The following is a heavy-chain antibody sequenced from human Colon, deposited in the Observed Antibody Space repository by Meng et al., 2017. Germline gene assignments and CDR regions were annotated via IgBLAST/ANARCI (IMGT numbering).Heavy chain of an antibody. V-gene: IGHV3-23*01. CDR1: GFTFSSHA. J-gene: IGHJ4*02. CDR2: ISAGGGVT. D-gene: IGHD5-12*01. Sequence: GGSLRPSCAASGFTFSSHAMSWVRQAPGKGLEWVSAISAGGGVTYYAKSVKGRFTISRDNTENTVSLQMNSLRAEDTAVYYCAKGNVSSGTYYFDYWGQGTLVTVSS. CDR3: AKGNVSSGTYYFDY.